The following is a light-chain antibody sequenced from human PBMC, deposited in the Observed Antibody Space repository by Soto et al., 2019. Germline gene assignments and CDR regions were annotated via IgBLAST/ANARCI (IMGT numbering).Light chain of an antibody. CDR1: QSISSY. CDR2: AAS. Sequence: DIQMTQSPSSLSASVGDSVTITCRASQSISSYLNGYQQKPGKAPKLLIYAASSLQSGVPSRFSGSGSGTDFTLTISSLQPEEFATYYCQQSYSTLFTCGPGTKVDIK. V-gene: IGKV1-39*01. J-gene: IGKJ3*01. CDR3: QQSYSTLFT.